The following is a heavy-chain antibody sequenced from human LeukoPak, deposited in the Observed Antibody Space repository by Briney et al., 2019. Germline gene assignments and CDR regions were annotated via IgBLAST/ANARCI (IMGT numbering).Heavy chain of an antibody. CDR3: ARVNYYGSGSYHQYYWFDP. CDR2: IYYSGST. J-gene: IGHJ5*02. Sequence: SETLSLTCTVSGGSISSYYWSWIRQPPGKGLEWIGYIYYSGSTNYNPSLKSRVTISVDTSKNQFSLKLSSVTAADTAVYYCARVNYYGSGSYHQYYWFDPWGQGTLVTVSS. D-gene: IGHD3-10*01. V-gene: IGHV4-59*01. CDR1: GGSISSYY.